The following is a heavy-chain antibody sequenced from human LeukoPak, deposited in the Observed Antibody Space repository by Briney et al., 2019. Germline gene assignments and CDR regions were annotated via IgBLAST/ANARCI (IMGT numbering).Heavy chain of an antibody. CDR1: GFTFGNYA. J-gene: IGHJ6*03. CDR3: AKGSGYSSNGVCASEDHYYMDV. Sequence: GGSLRLSCAASGFTFGNYAMSWVRQAPGKGLEWVSGISGSGGSTYYADSVQGRFTISRDNSKNTLSLQMNSLRAEDTAVYYCAKGSGYSSNGVCASEDHYYMDVWGKGTTVTVSS. V-gene: IGHV3-23*01. D-gene: IGHD2-8*01. CDR2: ISGSGGST.